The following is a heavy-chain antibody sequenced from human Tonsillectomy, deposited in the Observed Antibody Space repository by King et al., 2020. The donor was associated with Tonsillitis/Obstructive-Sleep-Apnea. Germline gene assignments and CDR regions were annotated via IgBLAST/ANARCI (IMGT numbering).Heavy chain of an antibody. Sequence: VQLVESGGGLVKPGGSLRLSCEASGFGFNYYTLEWVRQVPGKGLEWVSSIDGSSNFMYYADSVKGRFTISRDNAKSSLYLQMNSLRAEDTAVYYCARVLSNAHSDNWGQGTLVTVSS. CDR1: GFGFNYYT. CDR2: IDGSSNFM. J-gene: IGHJ4*02. CDR3: ARVLSNAHSDN. V-gene: IGHV3-21*01.